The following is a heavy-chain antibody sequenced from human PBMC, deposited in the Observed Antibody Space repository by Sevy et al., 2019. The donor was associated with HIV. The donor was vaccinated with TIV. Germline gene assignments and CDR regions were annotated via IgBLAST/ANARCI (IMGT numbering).Heavy chain of an antibody. Sequence: GGSLRLSCAASGFTFSNFAMHWVRQAPGKGLEWVAVISYDGSNKYYADSVKGRFTISRDNSRNSLFLQMNSLRSEDTAVYYCALERLSSNVAEYFQNWGQGTLVTVSS. CDR2: ISYDGSNK. CDR3: ALERLSSNVAEYFQN. V-gene: IGHV3-30-3*01. J-gene: IGHJ1*01. D-gene: IGHD1-1*01. CDR1: GFTFSNFA.